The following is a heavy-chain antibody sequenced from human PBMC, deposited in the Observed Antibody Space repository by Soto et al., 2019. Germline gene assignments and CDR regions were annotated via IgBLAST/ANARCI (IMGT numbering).Heavy chain of an antibody. Sequence: ASVKVSSKASGYTFTSYYMHWVRQAPGQGLEWMGTINPSGGSTSYAQKFQGRVTMTTDTSTSTVYVELSSLRSEDTAVYYCARDRDAFDIWGQGTMVTVSS. CDR3: ARDRDAFDI. CDR2: INPSGGST. CDR1: GYTFTSYY. V-gene: IGHV1-46*01. J-gene: IGHJ3*02.